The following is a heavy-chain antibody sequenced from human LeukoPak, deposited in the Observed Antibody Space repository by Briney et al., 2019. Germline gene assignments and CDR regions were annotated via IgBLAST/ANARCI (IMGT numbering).Heavy chain of an antibody. Sequence: GGSLRLSCVASGFTFSSFAINWVRQAPGKGLEWVPGISGSGYTTYYADSVRGRFSISRDNSRNTLSLQMSSLRAEDTAVYYCAKARSLTCGGDCYQIDYWGQGTLVIVSS. V-gene: IGHV3-23*01. J-gene: IGHJ4*02. CDR1: GFTFSSFA. D-gene: IGHD2-21*02. CDR3: AKARSLTCGGDCYQIDY. CDR2: ISGSGYTT.